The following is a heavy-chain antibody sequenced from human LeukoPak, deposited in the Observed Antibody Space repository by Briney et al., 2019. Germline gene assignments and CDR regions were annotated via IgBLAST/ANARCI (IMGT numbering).Heavy chain of an antibody. CDR2: ISGSGGSK. CDR1: GFTSSSFA. Sequence: GGSLRPSCAASGFTSSSFAMNCVRQLPGTVLEWASAISGSGGSKYYTDSVKGRFTISRDNPKNTLYLQMNSLRAEDTGVYYCAKGRAIFVVADYYYMDVWGKGTTVTVSS. V-gene: IGHV3-23*01. J-gene: IGHJ6*03. CDR3: AKGRAIFVVADYYYMDV. D-gene: IGHD3-3*01.